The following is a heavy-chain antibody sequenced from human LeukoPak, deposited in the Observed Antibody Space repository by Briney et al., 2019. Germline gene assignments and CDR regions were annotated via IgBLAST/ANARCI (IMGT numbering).Heavy chain of an antibody. J-gene: IGHJ4*02. Sequence: SETLSLTCAVYGGSFSGYYWSWIRQPPGKGLEWIGEINHSGSTNYNPSLKSRVTISVDTSKNQFSLKLSSVTAADTAVYYCARALIAAAEEFSFDYWGQGTLVTVSS. CDR3: ARALIAAAEEFSFDY. CDR2: INHSGST. V-gene: IGHV4-34*01. D-gene: IGHD6-13*01. CDR1: GGSFSGYY.